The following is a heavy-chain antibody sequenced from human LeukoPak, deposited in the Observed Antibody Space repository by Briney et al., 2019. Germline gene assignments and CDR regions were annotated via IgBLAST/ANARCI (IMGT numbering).Heavy chain of an antibody. CDR3: ATLRSYWYSSSWYVAFDI. CDR1: GYTLTEVS. J-gene: IGHJ3*02. D-gene: IGHD6-13*01. Sequence: ASVKVSCKVSGYTLTEVSMHWVRQAPGKGLEWMGGFDPEDGETIYAQKFQGRVTMTEDTSTDTAYMELSSLRSEDTAVYYCATLRSYWYSSSWYVAFDIWGQGTMVTVSS. V-gene: IGHV1-24*01. CDR2: FDPEDGET.